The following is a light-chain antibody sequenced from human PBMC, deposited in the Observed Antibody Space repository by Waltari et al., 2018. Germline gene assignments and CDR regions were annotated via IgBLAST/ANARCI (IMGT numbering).Light chain of an antibody. CDR3: QAWDSSTVF. Sequence: SYELTQPPSVSVSPGQTASITCSGDKLGDKYVSWYQLKPGQSPVLVIYQDSQRPSGIPELFSGSNSGNTATLTISGTQAMDEADYYCQAWDSSTVFFGGGTKLTVL. CDR2: QDS. J-gene: IGLJ2*01. CDR1: KLGDKY. V-gene: IGLV3-1*01.